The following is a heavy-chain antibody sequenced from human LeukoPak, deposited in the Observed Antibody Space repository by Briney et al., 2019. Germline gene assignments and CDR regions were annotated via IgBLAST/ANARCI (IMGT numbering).Heavy chain of an antibody. CDR3: TKELHVAVAVADYYHFYMDV. Sequence: GGSLRLSCAASGFAFSSFAMGWVRQSPGKGLEWLSTINGGGNTTFYADSVKGRFTISRDNSKNTLYLHMDSLRPDDTAIYYCTKELHVAVAVADYYHFYMDVWGRGTAVSVSS. D-gene: IGHD6-19*01. CDR2: INGGGNTT. J-gene: IGHJ6*03. V-gene: IGHV3-23*01. CDR1: GFAFSSFA.